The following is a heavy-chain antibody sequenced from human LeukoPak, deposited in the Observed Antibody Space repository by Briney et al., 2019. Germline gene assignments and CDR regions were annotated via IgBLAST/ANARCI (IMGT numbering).Heavy chain of an antibody. Sequence: GGSLRLSCAASGFTFSNYWMSSVRQAPGKGLEWVANIKQDASEKYYVASVKGRFTVSRDNAKNSLYLQMNSLRAEDTAVYHCERWADEKATIGFDYWGQGILVTVSS. CDR2: IKQDASEK. CDR3: ERWADEKATIGFDY. J-gene: IGHJ4*02. V-gene: IGHV3-7*05. D-gene: IGHD5-24*01. CDR1: GFTFSNYW.